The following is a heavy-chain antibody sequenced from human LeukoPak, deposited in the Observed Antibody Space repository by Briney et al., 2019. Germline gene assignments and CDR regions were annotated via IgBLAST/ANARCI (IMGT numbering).Heavy chain of an antibody. CDR2: INFNGGDT. Sequence: PGGSRRLSCAASGFTFADYGMAWVRQRPGKGLEWVAGINFNGGDTGYADSVRGRFIISRDYARNSLYLQMNSLRADDTALYYCARGGRDIVATMRFWGQGTLVTVSS. J-gene: IGHJ4*02. CDR3: ARGGRDIVATMRF. V-gene: IGHV3-20*04. D-gene: IGHD5-12*01. CDR1: GFTFADYG.